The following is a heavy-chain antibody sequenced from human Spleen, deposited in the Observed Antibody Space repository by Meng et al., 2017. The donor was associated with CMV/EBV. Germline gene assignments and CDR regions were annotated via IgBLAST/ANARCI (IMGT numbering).Heavy chain of an antibody. J-gene: IGHJ5*02. CDR3: AASYGSGGYYNWFDP. Sequence: SETLSLTCAVYGGSLSDHYWNWIRQPPGKGLEWIGEITHSGATNYNMSLSSRVTMSVDTSNNQFSLKLSSVTAADTAVYYCAASYGSGGYYNWFDPRGQGTQVTVSS. CDR1: GGSLSDHY. D-gene: IGHD3-10*01. CDR2: ITHSGAT. V-gene: IGHV4-34*01.